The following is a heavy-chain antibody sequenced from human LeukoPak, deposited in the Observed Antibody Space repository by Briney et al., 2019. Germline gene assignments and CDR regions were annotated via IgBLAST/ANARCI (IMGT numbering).Heavy chain of an antibody. Sequence: SETLSLTCAVYGGSFSGYYWSWIRQPPGKGLEWIGEINHSGSTNYNPSLKSRVTISVDTSKNQFSLKLSSVTAADTAVYYCARGLEVVTATLDYWGQGTLVTVSS. CDR3: ARGLEVVTATLDY. CDR1: GGSFSGYY. V-gene: IGHV4-34*01. J-gene: IGHJ4*02. CDR2: INHSGST. D-gene: IGHD2-21*02.